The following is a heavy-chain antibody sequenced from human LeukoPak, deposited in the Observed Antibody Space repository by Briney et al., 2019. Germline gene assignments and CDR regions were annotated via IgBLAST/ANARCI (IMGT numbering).Heavy chain of an antibody. D-gene: IGHD2-2*01. CDR3: ARDHRSSTGSHAFDI. CDR2: SSSSSSYI. J-gene: IGHJ3*02. Sequence: GGSLRLSCAASGFTFSSYSMNLVRQAPGKGLEWVSSSSSSSSYIYYADSVKGRFTISRDNAKNSLYLQMNSLRAEDTAVYYCARDHRSSTGSHAFDIWGQGTMVTVSS. CDR1: GFTFSSYS. V-gene: IGHV3-21*01.